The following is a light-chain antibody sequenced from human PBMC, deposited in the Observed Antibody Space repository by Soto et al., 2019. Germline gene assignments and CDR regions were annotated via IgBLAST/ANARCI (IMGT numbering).Light chain of an antibody. Sequence: QSALTQPPSVSGSPGQSVTISCTGTSSDVGSYSRVSWYQQPPGTAPKLMIYEVSNRPSGVPDRFSGSKPGNTASLTISGLQPEDEADYYCSSYTSSNTYVFGTGTKVTVL. CDR1: SSDVGSYSR. V-gene: IGLV2-18*02. CDR3: SSYTSSNTYV. CDR2: EVS. J-gene: IGLJ1*01.